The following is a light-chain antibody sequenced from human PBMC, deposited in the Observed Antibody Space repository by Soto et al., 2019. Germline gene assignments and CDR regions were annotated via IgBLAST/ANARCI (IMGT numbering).Light chain of an antibody. Sequence: EIVMTQSPATLSVSPGERATLSCRASQSVSSNLAWYQQKPSQPPRLVIYGASTRATGVPARFSGSESGTEFTLTISSLQSEDFAVYYCQQYNDWPPITFGQGTRLEIK. CDR2: GAS. CDR3: QQYNDWPPIT. V-gene: IGKV3-15*01. CDR1: QSVSSN. J-gene: IGKJ5*01.